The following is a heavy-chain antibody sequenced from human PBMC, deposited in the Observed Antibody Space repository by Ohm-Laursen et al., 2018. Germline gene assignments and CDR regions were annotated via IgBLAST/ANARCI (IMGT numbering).Heavy chain of an antibody. CDR1: GFTFSNYG. V-gene: IGHV3-23*01. J-gene: IGHJ4*02. CDR3: AKHRSATWVHKRFDY. CDR2: INDSGGDT. Sequence: SLRLSCAASGFTFSNYGMNGVRQAPGKGLEWVSSINDSGGDTYYADSVKGRFTISRDNSKNTLYLQMNSLRADDTAVYYCAKHRSATWVHKRFDYWGQGTPVTVSS. D-gene: IGHD5-12*01.